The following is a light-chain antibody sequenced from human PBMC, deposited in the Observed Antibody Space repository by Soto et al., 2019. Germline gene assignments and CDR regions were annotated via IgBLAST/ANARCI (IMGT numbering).Light chain of an antibody. J-gene: IGLJ3*02. CDR1: SRHSSYI. Sequence: QSVLTQSSSASASLGSSVKLTCTLSSRHSSYIIAWHQQQPGKAPRYLMKLEGSGSYNKGSGGPDRFSGSSSGADRYLTISNLQFEEEADYYCETWDSNTRVFGGGTKLTVL. CDR3: ETWDSNTRV. V-gene: IGLV4-60*02. CDR2: LEGSGSY.